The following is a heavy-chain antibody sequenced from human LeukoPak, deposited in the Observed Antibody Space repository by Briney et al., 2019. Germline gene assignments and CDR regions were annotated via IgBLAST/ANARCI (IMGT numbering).Heavy chain of an antibody. CDR2: IYSSGGT. V-gene: IGHV3-53*01. CDR3: ARDSISSGSMDL. D-gene: IGHD3-22*01. Sequence: SGGSLRLSCAASGFAVSSNYMSWVRQAPGKGLEWVSVIYSSGGTYYADSVRGRFTISRDNSKNTLYLQMNSLRIEDMALYYCARDSISSGSMDLWGQGTLGTVS. J-gene: IGHJ4*02. CDR1: GFAVSSNY.